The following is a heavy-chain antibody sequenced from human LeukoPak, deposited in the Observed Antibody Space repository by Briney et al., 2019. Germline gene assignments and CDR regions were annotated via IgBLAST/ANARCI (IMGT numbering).Heavy chain of an antibody. D-gene: IGHD3-22*01. V-gene: IGHV1-69*04. CDR1: GGTFSSYA. CDR2: IIPILGIA. Sequence: SVKVSCKASGGTFSSYAISWVRQAPGQGLEWMGRIIPILGIANYAQKFQGRVTITADKSTSTAYMELSSLRSEDTAVYYCARDYYDSSGYSFYGMDVWGQGTTVTVSS. CDR3: ARDYYDSSGYSFYGMDV. J-gene: IGHJ6*02.